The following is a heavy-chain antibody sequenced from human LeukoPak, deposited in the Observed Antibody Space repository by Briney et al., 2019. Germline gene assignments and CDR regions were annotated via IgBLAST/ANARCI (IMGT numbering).Heavy chain of an antibody. V-gene: IGHV4-39*07. J-gene: IGHJ4*02. CDR1: GGSISSSSYY. CDR3: ARDRPPGY. Sequence: SETLSLTCTVSGGSISSSSYYWGWIRQPPGKGLEWIGSIYYSGSTYYNPSLKSRVTISVDTSKNQFSLKLSSVTAADTAVYYCARDRPPGYWGQGTLVTVSS. D-gene: IGHD6-6*01. CDR2: IYYSGST.